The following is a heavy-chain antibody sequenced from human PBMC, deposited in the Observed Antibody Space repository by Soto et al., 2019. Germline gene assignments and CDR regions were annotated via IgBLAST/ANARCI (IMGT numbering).Heavy chain of an antibody. D-gene: IGHD6-13*01. Sequence: ASVKVSCKASGYTFTSYGISWVRQAPGQGLEWMGWISAYNGNTNYAQKFQGRVTITADESTSTAYMELSSLRSEDTAVYYCARDHVAAAGTVQDAFDIWGQGTMVTVSS. J-gene: IGHJ3*02. CDR2: ISAYNGNT. CDR3: ARDHVAAAGTVQDAFDI. V-gene: IGHV1-18*01. CDR1: GYTFTSYG.